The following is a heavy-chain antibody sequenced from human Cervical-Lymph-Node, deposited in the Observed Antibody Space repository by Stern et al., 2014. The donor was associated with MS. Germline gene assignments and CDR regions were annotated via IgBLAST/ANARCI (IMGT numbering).Heavy chain of an antibody. CDR2: IYTSGST. Sequence: QLQLQESGPGLVKPSQTLSLTCSVSGGSSRSDNYYWIWIRQPAGKGLEWIGRIYTSGSTNYNPSLKSRFTISVETSKNQCSLKLSSVTAADTAVYFCARALAGPSSYYGMDVWGQGTTVTVSS. J-gene: IGHJ6*02. V-gene: IGHV4-61*02. CDR1: GGSSRSDNYY. D-gene: IGHD6-19*01. CDR3: ARALAGPSSYYGMDV.